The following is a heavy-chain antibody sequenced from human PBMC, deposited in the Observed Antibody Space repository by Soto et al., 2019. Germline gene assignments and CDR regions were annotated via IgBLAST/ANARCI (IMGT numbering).Heavy chain of an antibody. CDR1: ITNIYY. V-gene: IGHV4-38-2*01. Sequence: SETLSLTCAVSITNIYYFGWIRQPPGKGLEWIGSIYPSGSTYYNPSLKSRVTISVETSRNQFSLKLRSVTAADTAVYFCASPSSAYCSDTSCYVATFHYWGQGIMVTVSS. J-gene: IGHJ4*02. D-gene: IGHD2-2*01. CDR2: IYPSGST. CDR3: ASPSSAYCSDTSCYVATFHY.